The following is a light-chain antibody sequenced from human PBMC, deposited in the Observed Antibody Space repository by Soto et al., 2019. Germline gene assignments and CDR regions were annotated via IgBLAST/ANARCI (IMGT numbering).Light chain of an antibody. V-gene: IGKV1-5*01. CDR1: QSIRSW. Sequence: DIQLTQSPSSLSASVGDRVTITCRASQSIRSWLAWYQQKPGKAPKLLIYDAYSLESGVPSRFSGRRSGTDFTLTIAGLQPEDFATYDCQQYESYSPLNFGGGTKVDIK. J-gene: IGKJ4*01. CDR3: QQYESYSPLN. CDR2: DAY.